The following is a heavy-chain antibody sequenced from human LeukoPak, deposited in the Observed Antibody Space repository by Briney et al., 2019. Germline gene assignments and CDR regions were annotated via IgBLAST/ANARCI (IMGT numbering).Heavy chain of an antibody. Sequence: SGTLSLTCAVSGGSISSSNWWSWVRQPPGKGLEWIGEIYHSGSTNYNPSLKSRVTISVDKSKNQFSLKLTSVTAADTAAYYCARQESSTWENFDFWGQGTLVTVSS. CDR2: IYHSGST. CDR1: GGSISSSNW. D-gene: IGHD6-13*01. V-gene: IGHV4-4*02. J-gene: IGHJ4*02. CDR3: ARQESSTWENFDF.